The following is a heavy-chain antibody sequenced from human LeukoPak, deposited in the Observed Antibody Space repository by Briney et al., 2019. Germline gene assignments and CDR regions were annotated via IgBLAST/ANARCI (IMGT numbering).Heavy chain of an antibody. V-gene: IGHV1-18*01. Sequence: ASVKVSCKASGYTFSSNGISWVRQAPGQGLEWMGWIGAYNGNTNYAQNFQGRVTMTTDTSTSTAYMELRTLRSDDTAVYYCAKDHQYDFDYWGQGTLATVSS. CDR3: AKDHQYDFDY. J-gene: IGHJ4*02. D-gene: IGHD2-8*01. CDR2: IGAYNGNT. CDR1: GYTFSSNG.